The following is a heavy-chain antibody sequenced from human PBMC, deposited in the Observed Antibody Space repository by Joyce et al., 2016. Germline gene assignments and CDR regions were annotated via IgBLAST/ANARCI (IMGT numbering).Heavy chain of an antibody. J-gene: IGHJ4*02. D-gene: IGHD3-9*01. CDR3: ARVEYFDFDY. CDR1: GFTFSRFW. V-gene: IGHV3-7*01. Sequence: GGSLRLSCAVSGFTFSRFWMSWVRQAPGKGLEWVASIKQDGSEKYYVDSVKGRFTISRDNAKNSVYLQMNSLRVEDTAVYYCARVEYFDFDYWGQGTLVTVSS. CDR2: IKQDGSEK.